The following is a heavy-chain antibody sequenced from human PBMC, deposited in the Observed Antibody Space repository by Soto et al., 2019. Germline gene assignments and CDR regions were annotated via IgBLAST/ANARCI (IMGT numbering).Heavy chain of an antibody. Sequence: QVQLVRSGAEVKKPGASVKVSCKASGYTFTSYDINWVRQATGQGLEWMGWMNPNSGNTGYAQKFQGRVTMTRNTSISTAYMELSSPRSEDTAAYYCARERTGTTSMDVWGQGTTVTVSS. CDR3: ARERTGTTSMDV. V-gene: IGHV1-8*01. J-gene: IGHJ6*02. D-gene: IGHD1-1*01. CDR2: MNPNSGNT. CDR1: GYTFTSYD.